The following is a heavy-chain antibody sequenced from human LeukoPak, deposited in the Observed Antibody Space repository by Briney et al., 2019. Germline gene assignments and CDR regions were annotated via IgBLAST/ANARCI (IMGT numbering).Heavy chain of an antibody. CDR1: GFTFSSYA. J-gene: IGHJ4*02. D-gene: IGHD3-10*01. CDR2: ISGSGGST. CDR3: AKCYYGSGRPFDY. V-gene: IGHV3-23*01. Sequence: HPGGSLRLSCAASGFTFSSYAMSWVRQAPGKGLEWVSAISGSGGSTYYADSVKGRFTISRDNSKNTLYLQLNSLRAEDTAVYYCAKCYYGSGRPFDYWGQGTLVTVSP.